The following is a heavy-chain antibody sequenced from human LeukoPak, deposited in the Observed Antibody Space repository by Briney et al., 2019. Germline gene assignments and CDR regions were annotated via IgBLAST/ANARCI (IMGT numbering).Heavy chain of an antibody. V-gene: IGHV4-4*07. CDR1: GGSISSYY. D-gene: IGHD3-22*01. Sequence: SGTLSLTCTVSGGSISSYYWSWVRQPAGKGLEWIGRIYTSGSTNYNPSPKSRVTMSVDTSKNQFSLRLSSVTAADTAVYYCTRDSSGYSSRYYYYYMDVWGKGTTATVSS. J-gene: IGHJ6*03. CDR3: TRDSSGYSSRYYYYYMDV. CDR2: IYTSGST.